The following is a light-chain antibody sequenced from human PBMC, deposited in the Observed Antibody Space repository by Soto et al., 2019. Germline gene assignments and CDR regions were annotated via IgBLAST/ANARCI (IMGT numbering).Light chain of an antibody. CDR3: QQYGTSGT. CDR2: DAS. Sequence: EIVLTQSPATLSLSPGERATLSCRASQSVSIYVAWYQQKPGQPPRILIYDASNRANDTPARFSGSGSGTDFTLTISRLEPEDFAVYYCQQYGTSGTFGQGTKVDIK. V-gene: IGKV3-11*01. CDR1: QSVSIY. J-gene: IGKJ1*01.